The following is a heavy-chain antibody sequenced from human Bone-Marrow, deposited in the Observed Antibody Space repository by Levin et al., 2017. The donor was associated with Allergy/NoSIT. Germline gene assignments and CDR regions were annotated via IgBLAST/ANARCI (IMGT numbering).Heavy chain of an antibody. J-gene: IGHJ4*02. D-gene: IGHD6-19*01. CDR2: ISGSGSST. Sequence: GVSLRLSCAASGFTFNSYALSWVRQAPGKGLEWVSAISGSGSSTYYADSVKGRFTISRDNSKTTLYLQMNSLRAEDTAVYYCAKGAGWVAGAVALIWGQGTLVTVSS. CDR1: GFTFNSYA. CDR3: AKGAGWVAGAVALI. V-gene: IGHV3-23*01.